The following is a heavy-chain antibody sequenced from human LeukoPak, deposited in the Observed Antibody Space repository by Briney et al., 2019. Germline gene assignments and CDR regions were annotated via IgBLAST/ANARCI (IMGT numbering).Heavy chain of an antibody. Sequence: GESLKICCEVSGYTFTNYWIAWLRQMPGKGLEWMGIIYAGDSDTRYSPSFQGQVTISADRSISTAYLQWSSLKASDTAMYYCARRGDSGLSFDFWGQGTLVTVSS. CDR1: GYTFTNYW. CDR2: IYAGDSDT. V-gene: IGHV5-51*01. D-gene: IGHD3-22*01. J-gene: IGHJ4*02. CDR3: ARRGDSGLSFDF.